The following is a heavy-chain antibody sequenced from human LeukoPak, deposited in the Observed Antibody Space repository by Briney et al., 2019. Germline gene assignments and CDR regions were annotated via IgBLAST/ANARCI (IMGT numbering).Heavy chain of an antibody. CDR3: AKRGVAGTEYYFDY. J-gene: IGHJ4*02. D-gene: IGHD6-19*01. CDR2: IYGGGRGT. Sequence: PGGSLRLSCAASGFTFSIYAMTWVRQAPGQGLEWVSTIYGGGRGTYYADSVKGRFTISRDDFTNTVYLQMNSLRAEDTALYYCAKRGVAGTEYYFDYRGQGTLVAVSS. V-gene: IGHV3-23*01. CDR1: GFTFSIYA.